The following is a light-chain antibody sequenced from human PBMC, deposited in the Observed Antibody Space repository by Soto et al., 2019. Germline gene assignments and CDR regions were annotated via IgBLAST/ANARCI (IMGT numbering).Light chain of an antibody. V-gene: IGKV3-20*01. CDR3: QQYGSSPGT. CDR1: QSVSSSY. CDR2: GAS. J-gene: IGKJ1*01. Sequence: EIVLTQSPGTLSLSPGEXATLSCRASQSVSSSYLAWYQQKPGQAPRLLIYGASSRATGIPDRFSGSGSGTDFTLTISRLEPEDFAVYYCQQYGSSPGTFGQGTKVDIK.